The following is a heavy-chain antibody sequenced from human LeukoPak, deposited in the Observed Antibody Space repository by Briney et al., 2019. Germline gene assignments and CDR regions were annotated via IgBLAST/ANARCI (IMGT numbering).Heavy chain of an antibody. CDR3: TSYRSGWYDFDY. CDR2: IKSKTDGGTT. Sequence: GGSLRLSCAASGFTFSNAWMSWVRQAPGKGLEWVGRIKSKTDGGTTDYAAPVKGRFTISRDDSKNTLYLQMNSLKTEDTAVYYCTSYRSGWYDFDYWGQGTLVTVSS. V-gene: IGHV3-15*01. J-gene: IGHJ4*02. CDR1: GFTFSNAW. D-gene: IGHD6-19*01.